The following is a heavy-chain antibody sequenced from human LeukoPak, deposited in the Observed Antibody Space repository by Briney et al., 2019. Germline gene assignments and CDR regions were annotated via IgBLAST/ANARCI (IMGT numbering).Heavy chain of an antibody. CDR1: GFTFSSYA. CDR2: ISSSSSYI. D-gene: IGHD3-22*01. J-gene: IGHJ4*02. CDR3: ARDLYYYDSSGYY. Sequence: PGGSLRLSCAASGFTFSSYAMSWVRQAPGKGLEWVSSISSSSSYIYYADSAKGRFTISRDNAKNSLYLQMNSLRAEDTAVYYCARDLYYYDSSGYYWGQGTLVTVSS. V-gene: IGHV3-21*01.